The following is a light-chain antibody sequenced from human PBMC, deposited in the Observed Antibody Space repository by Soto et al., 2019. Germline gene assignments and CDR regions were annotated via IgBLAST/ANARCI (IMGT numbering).Light chain of an antibody. J-gene: IGKJ3*01. CDR3: QQLNSYPPFT. CDR2: AAS. V-gene: IGKV1-9*01. CDR1: QGISSY. Sequence: IQLTQSPSSLSASVGDRVTITCRARQGISSYLAWYQQKPGKAPKLLIYAASTLQSGVPSRFSGSGSGTDFTLTISSLQPGDFATYYCQQLNSYPPFTFGPGTKVDIK.